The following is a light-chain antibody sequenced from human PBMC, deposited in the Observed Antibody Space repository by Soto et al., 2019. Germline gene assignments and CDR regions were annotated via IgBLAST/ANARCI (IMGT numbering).Light chain of an antibody. CDR2: GNR. Sequence: QSVLTQPPSVSGAPGQRVTISCTGNSSNLGPGYDVPWYQQLPGAAPKLVIFGNRNRPSGVPERFSGSKSGTSASLAITGLQAEDEADYYCQAYDYSLTASVFGGGTKVTVL. CDR1: SSNLGPGYD. CDR3: QAYDYSLTASV. V-gene: IGLV1-40*01. J-gene: IGLJ3*02.